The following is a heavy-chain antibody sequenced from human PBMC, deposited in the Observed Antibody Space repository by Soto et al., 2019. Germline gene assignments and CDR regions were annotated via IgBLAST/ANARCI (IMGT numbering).Heavy chain of an antibody. CDR3: ATLLTGGYTDGQDY. Sequence: SETLSLTCTVSGGSVNNGNYYWSWIRQPPGKGLECIGSIYYRGYTNYNPSLKSRVTISVDTSKNQFSLKLSSVTAADTAVYYCATLLTGGYTDGQDYWGQGTLVTVSS. CDR1: GGSVNNGNYY. CDR2: IYYRGYT. V-gene: IGHV4-61*01. D-gene: IGHD5-18*01. J-gene: IGHJ4*02.